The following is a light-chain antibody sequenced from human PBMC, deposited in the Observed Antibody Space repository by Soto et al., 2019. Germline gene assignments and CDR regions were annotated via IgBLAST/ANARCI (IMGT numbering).Light chain of an antibody. CDR3: PQYYSTLQLT. V-gene: IGKV4-1*01. CDR2: WAS. J-gene: IGKJ4*01. Sequence: DIVMTQSPDSLAVSLGERATINCKSSQSVLYNSNNKNYLAWYQHKPGQPPRLLISWASTRESGVPDRFSGSGSGTDFTLTISSLQADDVAVYHCPQYYSTLQLTVGGGTQVEIK. CDR1: QSVLYNSNNKNY.